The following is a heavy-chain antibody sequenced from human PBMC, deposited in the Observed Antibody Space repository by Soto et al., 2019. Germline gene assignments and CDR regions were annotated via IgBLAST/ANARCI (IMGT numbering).Heavy chain of an antibody. CDR2: INSSGRT. CDR3: ARFSTLGKDYGVDV. Sequence: QVQLQESGPGLVKPSQTLSLTCSVSGDSISSSDSYWSLIRQPPGKGLEWIGYINSSGRTCYKPYLKSRVSRSIDTSKDQFSLKLTSEIVADTAVYFCARFSTLGKDYGVDVWGQGTTVTVSS. D-gene: IGHD2-2*01. CDR1: GDSISSSDSY. V-gene: IGHV4-30-4*01. J-gene: IGHJ6*02.